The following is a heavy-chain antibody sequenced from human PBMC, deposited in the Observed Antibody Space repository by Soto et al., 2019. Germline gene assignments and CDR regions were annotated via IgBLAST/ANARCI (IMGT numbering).Heavy chain of an antibody. D-gene: IGHD6-13*01. CDR2: VYNSGST. CDR1: GGSISSNY. V-gene: IGHV4-59*01. CDR3: ARYRREAVAGYTLDN. Sequence: SETLSLTSTVSGGSISSNYWTWIRQPPGKGLEWIGYVYNSGSTNYNPSLKSRVTISEDTSKSQFSLKVNSMTAADTAVYYCARYRREAVAGYTLDNWGQGILVTVSS. J-gene: IGHJ4*02.